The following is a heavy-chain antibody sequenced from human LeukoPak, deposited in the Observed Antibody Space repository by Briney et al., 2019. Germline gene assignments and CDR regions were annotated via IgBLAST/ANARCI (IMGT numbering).Heavy chain of an antibody. J-gene: IGHJ6*02. Sequence: SETLSLTCTVSGGSISSYYWSWIRQPPGKGLEWIGYIYYSGSTNYNPSLKSRVTISVDTSKNQFSLKLSSVTAADTAVYYCARERQQYYGMDVWGQGTTVTVSS. CDR1: GGSISSYY. D-gene: IGHD6-13*01. CDR2: IYYSGST. CDR3: ARERQQYYGMDV. V-gene: IGHV4-59*01.